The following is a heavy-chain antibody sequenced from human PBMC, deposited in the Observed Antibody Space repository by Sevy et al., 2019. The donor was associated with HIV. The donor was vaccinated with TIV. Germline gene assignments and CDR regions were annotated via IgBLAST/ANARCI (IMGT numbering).Heavy chain of an antibody. CDR3: ANPEGYYDILTGYRARVYGMDV. J-gene: IGHJ6*02. CDR1: GYTFTSYY. V-gene: IGHV1-46*01. D-gene: IGHD3-9*01. Sequence: ASVKVSCKASGYTFTSYYMHWVRQAPGQGLEWMGIINPSGGSTSYAQKFQGRVTMTRDTSTSTVYMELSSLRSEDTPVYYCANPEGYYDILTGYRARVYGMDVWGQGTTVTVSS. CDR2: INPSGGST.